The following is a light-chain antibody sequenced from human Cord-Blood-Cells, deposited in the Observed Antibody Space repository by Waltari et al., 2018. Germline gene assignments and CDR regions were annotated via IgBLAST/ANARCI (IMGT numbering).Light chain of an antibody. CDR3: QQYYSTPLT. V-gene: IGKV4-1*01. J-gene: IGKJ2*01. Sequence: DIVMTQSPDSLAVSLGEGATIHCKSSRSVLYSSNNKNYLAWYQQKPGQPPKLLIYWASTRESGVPDRFSGSGSGTDFTLTISSLQAEDVAVYYCQQYYSTPLTFGRGTKLEIK. CDR2: WAS. CDR1: RSVLYSSNNKNY.